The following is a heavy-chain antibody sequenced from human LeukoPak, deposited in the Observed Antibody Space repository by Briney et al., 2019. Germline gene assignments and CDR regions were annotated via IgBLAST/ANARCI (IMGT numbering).Heavy chain of an antibody. CDR3: ARDRLPYYDNSGETSPDY. CDR1: GFIFSDYY. CDR2: ISNTGSAI. Sequence: GGTLRLSCAASGFIFSDYYMSWIRQPPGKGLEWISYISNTGSAIYYADSVKGRLTVSRDNAKNSLYLQLNSLRAEDTAVYYCARDRLPYYDNSGETSPDYWGQGTLVTVSS. D-gene: IGHD3-22*01. J-gene: IGHJ4*01. V-gene: IGHV3-11*01.